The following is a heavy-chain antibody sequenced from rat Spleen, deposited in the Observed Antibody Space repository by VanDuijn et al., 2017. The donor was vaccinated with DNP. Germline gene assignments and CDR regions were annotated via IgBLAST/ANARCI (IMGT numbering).Heavy chain of an antibody. CDR3: ARFGSYYYVMDA. CDR1: DYSITGNY. V-gene: IGHV3-1*01. D-gene: IGHD1-12*02. J-gene: IGHJ4*01. Sequence: EVQLQESGPGLVKPSQSLPLTCSVTDYSITGNYWGWIRKFPGNKMEWIGHISQSDRANYNPSLKSRNSITRDTSKNQFFLQLNSVITEDTATYYCARFGSYYYVMDAWGQGASVTVSS. CDR2: ISQSDRA.